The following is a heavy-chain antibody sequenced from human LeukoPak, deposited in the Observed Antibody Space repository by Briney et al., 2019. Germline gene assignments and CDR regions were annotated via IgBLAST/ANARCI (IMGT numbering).Heavy chain of an antibody. V-gene: IGHV3-21*01. Sequence: GGSLRLSCAASGFTFSSYSMNWVRQAPGKGLEWVSSISSGSTYIYYADSVKGRFTISRDNAKNSLYLQMNSLRAEDTAVYYCARDSLQWLTDYWGQGTLVTVSS. D-gene: IGHD6-19*01. CDR1: GFTFSSYS. CDR3: ARDSLQWLTDY. CDR2: ISSGSTYI. J-gene: IGHJ4*02.